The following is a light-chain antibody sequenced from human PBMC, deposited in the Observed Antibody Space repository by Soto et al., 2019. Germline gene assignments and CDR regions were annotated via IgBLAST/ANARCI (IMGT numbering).Light chain of an antibody. Sequence: QSVLTQPPSASGSPGQSVTISCTGTSSDVGDYNYVSWYQQHPGTAPKLMIYEVIKRPSGVPDRFSGSKSGNTASLTVSGLQTEDEADYYCSSYAGSNNWVFGGGTQLTVL. V-gene: IGLV2-8*01. J-gene: IGLJ3*02. CDR1: SSDVGDYNY. CDR2: EVI. CDR3: SSYAGSNNWV.